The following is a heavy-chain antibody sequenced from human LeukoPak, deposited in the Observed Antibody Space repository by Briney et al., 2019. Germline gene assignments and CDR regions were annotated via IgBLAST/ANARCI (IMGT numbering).Heavy chain of an antibody. CDR2: INHSGST. CDR3: ARPAHSMVRGKYFDY. Sequence: SETLSLTCTVSGGSISSYYWSWIRQPPGKGLEWIGEINHSGSTNYNPSLKSRVTISVDTSKNQFSLKLSSVTAADTAVYYCARPAHSMVRGKYFDYWGQGTLVTVSS. D-gene: IGHD3-10*01. V-gene: IGHV4-34*01. CDR1: GGSISSYY. J-gene: IGHJ4*02.